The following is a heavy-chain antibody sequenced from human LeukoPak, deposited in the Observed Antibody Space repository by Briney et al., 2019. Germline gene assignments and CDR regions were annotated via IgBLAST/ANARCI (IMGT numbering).Heavy chain of an antibody. D-gene: IGHD1-26*01. CDR2: ISSSSSYI. CDR1: GFIFSTYN. CDR3: ARDPYSGGYGDYYYYYMDL. V-gene: IGHV3-21*01. Sequence: PGGSLRLSCAASGFIFSTYNIDWVRQAPGKGLEWVSSISSSSSYIYYADSVKGRFTISRDNAKNSLYLQMNSLRAEDTAVYYCARDPYSGGYGDYYYYYMDLWGQGTTVTISS. J-gene: IGHJ6*03.